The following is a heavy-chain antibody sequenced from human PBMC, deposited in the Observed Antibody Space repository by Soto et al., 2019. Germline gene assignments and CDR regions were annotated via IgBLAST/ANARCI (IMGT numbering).Heavy chain of an antibody. D-gene: IGHD2-2*01. J-gene: IGHJ4*02. CDR2: ISSSSSTI. V-gene: IGHV3-48*04. CDR3: AREHFNSSTWPLDY. CDR1: GFTFSSYS. Sequence: GGSLRLSCAASGFTFSSYSMNWVRQAPGKGLEWVSYISSSSSTIYYADSVKGRFTISRDNAKNSLFLQLNSLRVEDTAVYYCAREHFNSSTWPLDYWGQGALVTVPQ.